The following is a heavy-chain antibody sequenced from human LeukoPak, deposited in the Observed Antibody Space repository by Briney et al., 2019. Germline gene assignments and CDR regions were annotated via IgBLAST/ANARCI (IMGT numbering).Heavy chain of an antibody. J-gene: IGHJ6*04. Sequence: EGSLRLSCAASGFTFSSYSMNWVRQAPGKGLEWVSSISSSSSYIYYADSVKGRFTIPRDNAKNSLYLQMNSLRAEDTAVYYCARVFVVVTADYYYGMDVWGKGTTVTVSS. CDR2: ISSSSSYI. CDR1: GFTFSSYS. D-gene: IGHD2-21*02. V-gene: IGHV3-21*01. CDR3: ARVFVVVTADYYYGMDV.